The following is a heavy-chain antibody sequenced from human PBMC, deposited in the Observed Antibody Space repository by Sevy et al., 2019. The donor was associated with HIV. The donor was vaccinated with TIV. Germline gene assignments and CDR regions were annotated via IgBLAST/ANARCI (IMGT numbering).Heavy chain of an antibody. J-gene: IGHJ3*02. CDR3: AGARYDSSGSFDAIDI. V-gene: IGHV3-23*01. Sequence: GGSLRLSCAASGFTFYNYAMNWVRQAPGKGLEWVSTIFRSGETTYYADSVKARFTISRDNSKNTLYLQMNSLRTEDTALFYCAGARYDSSGSFDAIDIWGQGTMVTVSS. CDR2: IFRSGETT. CDR1: GFTFYNYA. D-gene: IGHD3-22*01.